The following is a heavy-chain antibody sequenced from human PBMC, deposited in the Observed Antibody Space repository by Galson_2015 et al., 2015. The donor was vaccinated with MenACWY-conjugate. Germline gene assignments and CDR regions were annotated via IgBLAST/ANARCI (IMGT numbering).Heavy chain of an antibody. V-gene: IGHV3-73*01. J-gene: IGHJ3*01. Sequence: SLRLSCAASGFAFSGSVLHWVRQASGKGLEWVGRIRGKGKSYATEYAASVKGRFIISRDDSKNTAYLQMSSLKTEDTTVYYCTRRMARTPSDAFDLWGQGTMVTVSP. D-gene: IGHD5-24*01. CDR1: GFAFSGSV. CDR2: IRGKGKSYAT. CDR3: TRRMARTPSDAFDL.